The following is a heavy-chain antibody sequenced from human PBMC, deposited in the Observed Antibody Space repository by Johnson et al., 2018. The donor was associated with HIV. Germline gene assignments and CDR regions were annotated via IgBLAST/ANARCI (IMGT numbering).Heavy chain of an antibody. CDR1: GFTFSIYD. V-gene: IGHV3-13*01. J-gene: IGHJ3*02. D-gene: IGHD3-22*01. Sequence: EQLVESGGGLVQPGGSLRLSCAASGFTFSIYDMHWVRQTTGKGLEWVSAIGVTSDTYYPGSGKGRFTISRDNAEKSLYLQMNSLRAGDTAVYYCARGKGWLDAFDMWGQGTMVTVSS. CDR3: ARGKGWLDAFDM. CDR2: IGVTSDT.